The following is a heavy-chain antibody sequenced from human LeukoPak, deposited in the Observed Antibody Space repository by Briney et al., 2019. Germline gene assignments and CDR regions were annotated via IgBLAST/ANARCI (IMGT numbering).Heavy chain of an antibody. J-gene: IGHJ4*02. CDR3: ARVGRNGYKKGPIDY. V-gene: IGHV3-7*01. CDR1: GFTFSSYW. D-gene: IGHD5-24*01. CDR2: IKQDGSEE. Sequence: GGSLRLSCAASGFTFSSYWMSWVRQAPGKGLEWVANIKQDGSEEYYVDSVKGRFTISRDNAKNSLYLQMNSLRAEDTAVYYCARVGRNGYKKGPIDYWGQGTLVTVSS.